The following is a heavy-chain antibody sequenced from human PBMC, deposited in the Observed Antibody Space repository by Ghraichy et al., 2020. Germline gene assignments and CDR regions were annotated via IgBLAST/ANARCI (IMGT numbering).Heavy chain of an antibody. J-gene: IGHJ3*02. CDR3: ASRYCTIDRCYMNSFGVFDI. Sequence: GGSLRLSCAASGLTFNKYWMNWVRQAPGKGLEWVANIKQDGSERNYVDSVKGRFTISRDNAENSLYLQMNDLRPEDTAVYYCASRYCTIDRCYMNSFGVFDIRGQGTTVIVSS. CDR1: GLTFNKYW. V-gene: IGHV3-7*01. CDR2: IKQDGSER. D-gene: IGHD2-2*02.